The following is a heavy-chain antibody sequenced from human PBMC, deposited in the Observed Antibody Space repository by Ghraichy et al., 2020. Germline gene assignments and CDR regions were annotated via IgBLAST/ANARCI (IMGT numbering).Heavy chain of an antibody. CDR2: INHSGST. Sequence: IGEINHSGSTNYNPSLKSRVTISVDTSKNQFSLKLSSVTAADTAVYYCARGGGKYYDFWSGYNRPNYYYYYGMDVWGQG. CDR3: ARGGGKYYDFWSGYNRPNYYYYYGMDV. J-gene: IGHJ6*02. D-gene: IGHD3-3*01. V-gene: IGHV4-34*01.